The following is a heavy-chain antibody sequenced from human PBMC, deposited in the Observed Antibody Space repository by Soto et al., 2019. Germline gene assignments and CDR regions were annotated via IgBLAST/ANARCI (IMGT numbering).Heavy chain of an antibody. CDR2: MNPNSGNT. V-gene: IGHV1-8*01. Sequence: ASVKVSCKASGYTFTSYDINWVRQATGQGLEWMGWMNPNSGNTGYAQKFQGRVTMTRNTSISTAYMELSSRRSEDTAVYYCARGDYDILTGYYKDHWFDPWGQGTPVTVSS. J-gene: IGHJ5*02. CDR1: GYTFTSYD. D-gene: IGHD3-9*01. CDR3: ARGDYDILTGYYKDHWFDP.